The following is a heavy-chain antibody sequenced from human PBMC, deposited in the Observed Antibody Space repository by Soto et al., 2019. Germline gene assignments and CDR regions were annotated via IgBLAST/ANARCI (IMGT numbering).Heavy chain of an antibody. Sequence: EVELLESGGGLVQPGGSLRLSCAASGFTFRTYAMGWVRQAPGKGPEWVSAISGSGDNTCYADSVKGRFTISTDNSKNTLYLQMHSLRADDTAVYYCAKVGGSSSWYYFDHWGQGTLVTVSS. J-gene: IGHJ4*02. CDR3: AKVGGSSSWYYFDH. CDR2: ISGSGDNT. V-gene: IGHV3-23*01. D-gene: IGHD6-13*01. CDR1: GFTFRTYA.